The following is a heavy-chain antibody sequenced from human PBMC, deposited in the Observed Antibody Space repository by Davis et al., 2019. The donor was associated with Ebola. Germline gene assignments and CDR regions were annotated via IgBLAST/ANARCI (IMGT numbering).Heavy chain of an antibody. Sequence: MPSETLSLTCTVSGCSISSYYWSWIRQPPGKGLEWIGYIYYRGSTNYNPSLKSRVTISVDTSKNQFSLKLSSVTAADTAVYYCARVKSDFWSGYSDWFDPWGQGTLVTVSS. V-gene: IGHV4-59*01. CDR1: GCSISSYY. CDR2: IYYRGST. CDR3: ARVKSDFWSGYSDWFDP. D-gene: IGHD3-3*01. J-gene: IGHJ5*02.